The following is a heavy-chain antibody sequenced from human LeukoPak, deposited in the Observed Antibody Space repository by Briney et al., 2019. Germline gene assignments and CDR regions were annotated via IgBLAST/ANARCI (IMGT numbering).Heavy chain of an antibody. CDR2: INPNSGGT. CDR3: ARALPLGRRVGETPNWFDP. CDR1: GYTFTGYY. V-gene: IGHV1-2*02. Sequence: GASAKVSCKASGYTFTGYYMHWVRQAPGQGLEWMGWINPNSGGTNYAQKFQGRVTMTRDTSISTAYMELSRLRSDDTAVYYCARALPLGRRVGETPNWFDPWGQGTLVTVSS. J-gene: IGHJ5*02. D-gene: IGHD3-10*01.